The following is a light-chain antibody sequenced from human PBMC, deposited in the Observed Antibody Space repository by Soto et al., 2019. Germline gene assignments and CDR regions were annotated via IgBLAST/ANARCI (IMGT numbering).Light chain of an antibody. J-gene: IGLJ1*01. V-gene: IGLV2-11*01. CDR3: CSYAGSYTYV. CDR1: SSDVGGYNY. CDR2: DVS. Sequence: QSVLTQPRSVSGSPAQSVTISCTGTSSDVGGYNYVSWYQQHPGKAPKLMIYDVSKRPSGVPDRFSGSKSGNTASLTISGLQGEDEADYCCCSYAGSYTYVFGTGTKLTVL.